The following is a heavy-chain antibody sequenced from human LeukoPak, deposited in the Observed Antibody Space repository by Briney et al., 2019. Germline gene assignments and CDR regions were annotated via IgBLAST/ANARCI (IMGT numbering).Heavy chain of an antibody. J-gene: IGHJ5*02. CDR1: GFTFSSYA. Sequence: GGSLRLSCAASGFTFSSYAMSWVRQAPGKGLEWVSAISGSGGSTYYADSVKGRFTISRDNSKNTLYLQMNSLRAEDTAVYYCAKDDRYYYDSSGYYQTWGQGTLVTVSS. CDR2: ISGSGGST. CDR3: AKDDRYYYDSSGYYQT. V-gene: IGHV3-23*01. D-gene: IGHD3-22*01.